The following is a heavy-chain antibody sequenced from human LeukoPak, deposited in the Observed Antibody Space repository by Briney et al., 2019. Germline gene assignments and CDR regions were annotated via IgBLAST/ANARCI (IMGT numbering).Heavy chain of an antibody. CDR1: GFTSSSYG. V-gene: IGHV3-30*18. Sequence: GGSLRLSCAASGFTSSSYGMHWVRQAPGKGLEWVAVISYDGSNKYYADSVKGRFTISRDNSKNTLYLQMNSLRAEDTAVYYCAKDLSGRYYYGSGPGGDYWGQGTLVTVSS. CDR2: ISYDGSNK. J-gene: IGHJ4*02. CDR3: AKDLSGRYYYGSGPGGDY. D-gene: IGHD3-10*01.